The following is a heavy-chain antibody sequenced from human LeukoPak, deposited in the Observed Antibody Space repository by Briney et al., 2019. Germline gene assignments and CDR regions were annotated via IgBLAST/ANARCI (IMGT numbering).Heavy chain of an antibody. CDR3: ASFTVVGSYYYYMGV. J-gene: IGHJ6*03. Sequence: PGGSLRLSCTASAITFSDYSMNWVRQAPGKGLEWVSYISSSSTTYYADSVRGRFTISRDNAKNSLYLQMSSLRAEDSAVYYCASFTVVGSYYYYMGVWGNGTTVTVSS. D-gene: IGHD3-10*01. CDR2: ISSSSTT. V-gene: IGHV3-69-1*01. CDR1: AITFSDYS.